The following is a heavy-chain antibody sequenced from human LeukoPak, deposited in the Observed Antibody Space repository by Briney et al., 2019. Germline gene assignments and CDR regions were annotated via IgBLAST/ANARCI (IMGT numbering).Heavy chain of an antibody. CDR1: GGSFSGYY. CDR3: ARAQPRYYDFWSGYFDWFDP. CDR2: INHSGST. Sequence: SETLSLTCAVYGGSFSGYYWSWLRQPPGKGLEWIGEINHSGSTNYNPSLKSRVTISVDTSKNQFSLKLSSVTAADTAVYYCARAQPRYYDFWSGYFDWFDPWGQGTLVTVSS. V-gene: IGHV4-34*01. D-gene: IGHD3-3*01. J-gene: IGHJ5*02.